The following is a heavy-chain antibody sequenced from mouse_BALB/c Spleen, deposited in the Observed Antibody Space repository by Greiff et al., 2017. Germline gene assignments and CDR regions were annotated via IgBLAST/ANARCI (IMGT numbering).Heavy chain of an antibody. CDR3: ARHRPLAY. CDR2: ISNGGGST. CDR1: GFTFSSYT. V-gene: IGHV5-12-2*01. Sequence: EVKVEESGGGLVQPGGSLKLSCAASGFTFSSYTMSWVRQTPEKRLEWVAYISNGGGSTYYPDTVKGRFTISRDNAKNTLYLQMSSLKSEDTAMYYCARHRPLAYWGQGTLVTVSA. J-gene: IGHJ3*01.